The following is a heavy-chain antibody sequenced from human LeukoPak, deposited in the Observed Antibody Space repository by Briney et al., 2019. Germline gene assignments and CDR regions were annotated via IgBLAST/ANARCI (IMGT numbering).Heavy chain of an antibody. Sequence: PGGSLRLSCVASGFTFSNFGMHWVLQAPGKGLEWVAVIWYDGSNKYCADSVKGRFAISRDDSKNTLYLQMNSLRVEDTAVYYCARDRSVLWFDPWGQGTLVTVSS. CDR1: GFTFSNFG. J-gene: IGHJ5*02. CDR2: IWYDGSNK. V-gene: IGHV3-33*01. D-gene: IGHD3-10*02. CDR3: ARDRSVLWFDP.